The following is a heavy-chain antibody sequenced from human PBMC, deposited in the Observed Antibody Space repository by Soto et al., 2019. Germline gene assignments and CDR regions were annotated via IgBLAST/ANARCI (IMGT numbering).Heavy chain of an antibody. CDR3: ARDHRILTIFGVVDPFSYGMDV. CDR1: GGSVSRGSYY. V-gene: IGHV4-61*01. Sequence: SETLSLTCTVSGGSVSRGSYYWGWIRQPPGKGLEWIGYIYYSGSTNYNPSLKSRVTISVDTSKNQFSLKLSSVTAADTAVYYCARDHRILTIFGVVDPFSYGMDVWGQGTTVTV. D-gene: IGHD3-3*01. CDR2: IYYSGST. J-gene: IGHJ6*02.